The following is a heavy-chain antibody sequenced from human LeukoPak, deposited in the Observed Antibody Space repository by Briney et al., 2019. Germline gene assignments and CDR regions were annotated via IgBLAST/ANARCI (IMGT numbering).Heavy chain of an antibody. D-gene: IGHD6-19*01. CDR2: IGAYNGNT. CDR1: GYTFTSYG. Sequence: ASVKVSCKASGYTFTSYGISWVRQAPGQGLEWMGWIGAYNGNTNYAQKLQGRVTMTTDTSTSTAYMELRSLRSDDTAVYYCARTTGGSGWYRRDYYYYGMDVWGQGTTVTVSS. V-gene: IGHV1-18*01. J-gene: IGHJ6*02. CDR3: ARTTGGSGWYRRDYYYYGMDV.